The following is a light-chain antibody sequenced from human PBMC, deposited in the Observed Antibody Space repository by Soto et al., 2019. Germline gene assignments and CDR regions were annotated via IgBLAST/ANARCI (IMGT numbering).Light chain of an antibody. CDR1: SSDVGNS. CDR2: DDN. J-gene: IGLJ1*01. Sequence: QSVLTQPPSASGSPGQSVTISCTGTSSDVGNSVSWYQQLPGTAPKLLIYDDNKRPSGIPDRFSGSKSGTSATLGITGFQTGDEADYYCGSWDSSLSAYVFGTGTKVTVL. V-gene: IGLV1-51*01. CDR3: GSWDSSLSAYV.